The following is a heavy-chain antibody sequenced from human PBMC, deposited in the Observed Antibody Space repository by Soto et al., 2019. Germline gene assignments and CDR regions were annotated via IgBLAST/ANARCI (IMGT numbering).Heavy chain of an antibody. CDR2: TYYRSKWYN. V-gene: IGHV6-1*01. Sequence: TLSLTCAISGDSVSSNSVAWNWIRHSPSRGLEWLGRTYYRSKWYNAYSVSVKSRITINPDTSKNQFSLQLKSVTPEDTAVYYCVRDTGSGSGWYGIWGQGTQVTVSS. CDR1: GDSVSSNSVA. J-gene: IGHJ4*02. CDR3: VRDTGSGSGWYGI. D-gene: IGHD6-19*01.